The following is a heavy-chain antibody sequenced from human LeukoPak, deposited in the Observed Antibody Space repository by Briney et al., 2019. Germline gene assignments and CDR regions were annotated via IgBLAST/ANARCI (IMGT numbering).Heavy chain of an antibody. Sequence: PGGSLRLSCAASGFTFKNYAMSWVRHAPGKGLGWVSAITDSGGSPYYADSVKGRFIISRENSQNTLYLQMSSLRAEDTDVYHCAKTLTDCYSRCPFDYWGQGTLVTVSS. D-gene: IGHD2-21*02. CDR2: ITDSGGSP. V-gene: IGHV3-23*01. CDR3: AKTLTDCYSRCPFDY. J-gene: IGHJ4*02. CDR1: GFTFKNYA.